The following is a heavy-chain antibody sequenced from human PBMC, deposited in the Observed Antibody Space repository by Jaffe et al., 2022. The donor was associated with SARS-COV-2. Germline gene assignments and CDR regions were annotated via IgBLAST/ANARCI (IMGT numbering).Heavy chain of an antibody. CDR2: INPNSGGT. CDR1: GYTFTGYY. CDR3: ARDRPNPESIAARPPYGRDYYYYYGMDV. D-gene: IGHD6-6*01. J-gene: IGHJ6*02. V-gene: IGHV1-2*04. Sequence: QVQLVQSGAEVKKPGASVKVSCKASGYTFTGYYMHWVRQAPGQGLEWMGWINPNSGGTNYAQKFQGWVTMTRDTSISTAYMELSRLRSDDTAVYYCARDRPNPESIAARPPYGRDYYYYYGMDVWGQGTTVTVSS.